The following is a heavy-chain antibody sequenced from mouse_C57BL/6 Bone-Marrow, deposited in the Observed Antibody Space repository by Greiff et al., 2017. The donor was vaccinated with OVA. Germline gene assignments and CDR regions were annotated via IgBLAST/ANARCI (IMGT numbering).Heavy chain of an antibody. V-gene: IGHV1-42*01. Sequence: VQLQQSGPELVKPGASVKISCKASGYSFTGYYMNWVKQSPEKSLEWIGEINPSTGGTTYNQKFKAKATLTVDKSSSTAYMQLKSLTSEDSAVYYCARESTTVVAPREYFDVWGTGTTVTVSS. D-gene: IGHD1-1*01. CDR1: GYSFTGYY. J-gene: IGHJ1*03. CDR3: ARESTTVVAPREYFDV. CDR2: INPSTGGT.